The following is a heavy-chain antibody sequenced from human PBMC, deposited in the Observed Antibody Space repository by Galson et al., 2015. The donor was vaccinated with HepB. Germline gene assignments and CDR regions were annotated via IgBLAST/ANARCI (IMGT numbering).Heavy chain of an antibody. D-gene: IGHD4-17*01. V-gene: IGHV1-69*13. CDR2: IIPIFGTA. CDR1: GGTFSSYA. J-gene: IGHJ3*02. CDR3: ARRTVTTWGAFDI. Sequence: SVKVSCKASGGTFSSYAISWVRQAPGQGLEWMGGIIPIFGTANYAQKFQGRVTITADESTSTAYMELSSLKASDTAMYYCARRTVTTWGAFDIWGQGTMVTVSS.